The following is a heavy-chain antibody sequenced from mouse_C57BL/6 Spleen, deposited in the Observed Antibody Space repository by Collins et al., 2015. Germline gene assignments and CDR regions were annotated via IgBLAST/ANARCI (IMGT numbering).Heavy chain of an antibody. CDR3: ARQSGDYLYYAMDY. J-gene: IGHJ4*01. CDR1: GFTFSSYT. D-gene: IGHD2-13*01. Sequence: EVKLVESGGGLVQPGGSLKLSCAASGFTFSSYTMSWVRQTPEKRLEWVAYISNGGGSTYYPDTVKGRFTISRDNAKNTLCLQMSSLKSEDTAMYYCARQSGDYLYYAMDYWGQGTSVTVSS. V-gene: IGHV5-12-2*01. CDR2: ISNGGGST.